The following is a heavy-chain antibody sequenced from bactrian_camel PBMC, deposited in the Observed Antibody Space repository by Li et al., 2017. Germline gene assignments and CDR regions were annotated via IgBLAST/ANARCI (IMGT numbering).Heavy chain of an antibody. CDR2: IYTGDGRT. J-gene: IGHJ4*01. D-gene: IGHD1*01. CDR1: GFTITSYD. Sequence: VQLVESGGGLVQPGGSLRLSCAASGFTITSYDMNWVRQAPGKGLEWVSTIYTGDGRTKSADSVKGRFTMSRDNAKNMVYLQMNSLRPEDTAMYYCHTVGSSAWTLCSDNYWGQGTQVTVS. V-gene: IGHV3S40*01. CDR3: HTVGSSAWTLCSDNY.